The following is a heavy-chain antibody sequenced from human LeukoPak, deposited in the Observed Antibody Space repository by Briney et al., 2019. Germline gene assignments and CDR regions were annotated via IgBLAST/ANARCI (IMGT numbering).Heavy chain of an antibody. CDR2: IYYSGST. CDR1: GGSISSSSYY. J-gene: IGHJ4*02. D-gene: IGHD6-19*01. V-gene: IGHV4-39*07. CDR3: ARVTGYSSGWYDY. Sequence: SETLSLTCTVSGGSISSSSYYWGWISQPPGKGLEWIGSIYYSGSTYYNPSLKSRVTISVDTSKNQFSLKLSSVTAADTAVYYCARVTGYSSGWYDYWGQGTVVTVSS.